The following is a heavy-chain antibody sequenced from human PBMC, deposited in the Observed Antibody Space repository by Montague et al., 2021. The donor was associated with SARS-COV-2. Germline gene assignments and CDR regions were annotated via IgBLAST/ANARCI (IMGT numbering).Heavy chain of an antibody. Sequence: SLRLSCAASGFTFSSYSMNWVHQAPGKGLEWVSSISISSSYIYYADSVKGRFTISRDNAKNSLYLQMNSLRAEDTAVYYCARDGYGSGSYASGLDVWGQGTTVTVSS. CDR2: ISISSSYI. CDR3: ARDGYGSGSYASGLDV. J-gene: IGHJ6*02. CDR1: GFTFSSYS. D-gene: IGHD3-10*01. V-gene: IGHV3-21*01.